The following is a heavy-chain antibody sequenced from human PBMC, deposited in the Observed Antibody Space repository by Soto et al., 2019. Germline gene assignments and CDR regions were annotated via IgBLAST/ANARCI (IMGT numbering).Heavy chain of an antibody. J-gene: IGHJ4*02. CDR2: LSGSGGST. CDR1: GFTFSSYA. CDR3: AKDHRYCSSTSCRYCSGGSCYRGFDY. V-gene: IGHV3-23*01. D-gene: IGHD2-15*01. Sequence: LRLSCAASGFTFSSYAMSWLRQAPGKWLEWVPALSGSGGSTYSADSVKGWFTISSVDSKHTLYLRIYSLRAEDQAVYYCAKDHRYCSSTSCRYCSGGSCYRGFDYWGQGTLVTVSS.